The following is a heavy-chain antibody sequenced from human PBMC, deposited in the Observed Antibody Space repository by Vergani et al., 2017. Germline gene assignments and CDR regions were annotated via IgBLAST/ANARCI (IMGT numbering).Heavy chain of an antibody. CDR1: GFTVSSNY. Sequence: EVQLVESGGGLVQPGGSLTLSCAASGFTVSSNYMSWVRQAPGKGLEWVSVIYSGGSTYYADSVKGRFTISRDNSKNTLYLQMNSLRAEDTAVYYCARANYGDYSFDYWGQGTLVTVSS. V-gene: IGHV3-66*02. CDR3: ARANYGDYSFDY. J-gene: IGHJ4*02. CDR2: IYSGGST. D-gene: IGHD4-17*01.